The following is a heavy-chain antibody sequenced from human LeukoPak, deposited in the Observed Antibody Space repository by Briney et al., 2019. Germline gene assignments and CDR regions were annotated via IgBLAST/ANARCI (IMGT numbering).Heavy chain of an antibody. Sequence: GGSLRLSCAASGFTFSSYEMNWVRQAPGKGLEWISYISSSGSTIYYADSVKGRFTISRDNSKNTLYLQMNSLRAEDTAVYYCHITHHMGIAVAGSTRGAFDIWGQGTMVTVSS. J-gene: IGHJ3*02. CDR1: GFTFSSYE. CDR2: ISSSGSTI. V-gene: IGHV3-48*03. CDR3: HITHHMGIAVAGSTRGAFDI. D-gene: IGHD6-19*01.